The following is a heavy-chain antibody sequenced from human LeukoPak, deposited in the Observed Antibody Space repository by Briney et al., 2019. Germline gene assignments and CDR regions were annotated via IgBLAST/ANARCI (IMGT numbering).Heavy chain of an antibody. J-gene: IGHJ4*02. D-gene: IGHD3-3*01. Sequence: SETLSLTCTASGGSISSSSYYWGWIRQPPGKGLEWIGSIYYSGSTYYNPSLKSRVTISVDTSKNQFSLKLSSVTAADTAVYYCARHNRITIFGVVIIRGYYFDYWGQGTLVTVSS. CDR3: ARHNRITIFGVVIIRGYYFDY. CDR1: GGSISSSSYY. CDR2: IYYSGST. V-gene: IGHV4-39*01.